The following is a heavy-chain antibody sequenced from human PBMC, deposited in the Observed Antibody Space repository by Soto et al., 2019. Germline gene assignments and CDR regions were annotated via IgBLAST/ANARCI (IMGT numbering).Heavy chain of an antibody. J-gene: IGHJ4*02. V-gene: IGHV3-23*01. CDR2: TGLNGRTT. Sequence: GGSLRLSCAASGFTFSMSAMSWVRQAPGKGLEWVSTTGLNGRTTYYADSVKGRFTVSRDNSKNTLDLQMNSLRAEDTAVYYCATVHSTSRSFDYWGQGTLVTVAS. CDR1: GFTFSMSA. D-gene: IGHD6-6*01. CDR3: ATVHSTSRSFDY.